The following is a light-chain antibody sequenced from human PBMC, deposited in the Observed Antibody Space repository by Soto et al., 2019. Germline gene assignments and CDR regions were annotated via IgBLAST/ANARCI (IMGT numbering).Light chain of an antibody. CDR2: DVS. CDR3: ASYTTSRTYV. V-gene: IGLV2-14*01. Sequence: QSALTQPASVSGSPGQSIAISCTGTSSDVGGYSYVSWYQQQPGKAPKLVISDVSNRPSGVSDRFSGSKSGNTASLTISGLQTEDEADYYCASYTTSRTYVFGTGTKLTV. CDR1: SSDVGGYSY. J-gene: IGLJ1*01.